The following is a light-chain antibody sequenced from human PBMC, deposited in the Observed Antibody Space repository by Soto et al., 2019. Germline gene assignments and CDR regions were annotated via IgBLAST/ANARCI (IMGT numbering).Light chain of an antibody. Sequence: IQLTQYPSSLSASVGDRVTITCRASKGISSYLAWYQQKPGKAPKLLIYAASTLQSGVPSRFSGSGSGTDFTLTISSLQPEDFAIYYCQQLNSYPRFTFGPGTKVDIK. V-gene: IGKV1-9*01. CDR2: AAS. J-gene: IGKJ3*01. CDR3: QQLNSYPRFT. CDR1: KGISSY.